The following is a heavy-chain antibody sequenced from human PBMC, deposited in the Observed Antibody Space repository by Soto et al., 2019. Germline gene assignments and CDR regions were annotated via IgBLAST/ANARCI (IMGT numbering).Heavy chain of an antibody. CDR2: IHYSGST. V-gene: IGHV4-31*03. J-gene: IGHJ6*02. CDR3: ARGDNIKRNYSCSGLDV. CDR1: GGSISSGGYY. Sequence: QVQLQESGPGLVKPSQTLSLTCTVSGGSISSGGYYWSWVRQHPGKGLEWIGYIHYSGSTYYNPSLKSRVTISLDTSKNQFSLRLRSVTAADTAVYYCARGDNIKRNYSCSGLDVWGQGTTVTVSS. D-gene: IGHD1-1*01.